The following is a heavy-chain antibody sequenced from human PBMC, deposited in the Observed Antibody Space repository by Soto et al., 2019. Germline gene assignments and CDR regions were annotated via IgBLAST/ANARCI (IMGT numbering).Heavy chain of an antibody. D-gene: IGHD5-12*01. CDR2: ISSSSSYI. CDR1: GFTFSSYS. Sequence: GGSLRLSCAASGFTFSSYSMNWVRQAPGKGLEWVSSISSSSSYIYYADSVKGRFTISRDNAKNSLYLQMNSLRAEDTAVYYCARDGRDGYNYAFDIWGQGTMVTVSS. CDR3: ARDGRDGYNYAFDI. V-gene: IGHV3-21*01. J-gene: IGHJ3*02.